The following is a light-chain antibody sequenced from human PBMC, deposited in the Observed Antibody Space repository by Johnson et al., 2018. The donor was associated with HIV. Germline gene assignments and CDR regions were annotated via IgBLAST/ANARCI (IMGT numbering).Light chain of an antibody. J-gene: IGLJ1*01. Sequence: QSVLTQPPSVSAAPGQKVTISCSGSSSNIGKNYVSWYQQLPGTAPKLLIFDNHKRPSGIPDRFSGSKSGTSATLGITGLQTGDEADYYCGTWDSSLSAYVFGTGTNVTVL. CDR1: SSNIGKNY. V-gene: IGLV1-51*01. CDR3: GTWDSSLSAYV. CDR2: DNH.